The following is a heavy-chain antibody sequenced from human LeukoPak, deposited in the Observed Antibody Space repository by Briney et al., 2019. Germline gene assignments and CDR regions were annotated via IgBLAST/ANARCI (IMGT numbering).Heavy chain of an antibody. CDR3: AKDMGYDILTGWDAFDI. CDR1: GFTFDDYA. CDR2: ISWNSGSI. D-gene: IGHD3-9*01. J-gene: IGHJ3*02. V-gene: IGHV3-9*03. Sequence: PGGSLRLSCAASGFTFDDYAMHWVRQAPGKGLEWVSGISWNSGSIGYADSVKGRFTISRDNAKNSLYLQMNSLRAEDMALYYCAKDMGYDILTGWDAFDIWGQGTMVTVSS.